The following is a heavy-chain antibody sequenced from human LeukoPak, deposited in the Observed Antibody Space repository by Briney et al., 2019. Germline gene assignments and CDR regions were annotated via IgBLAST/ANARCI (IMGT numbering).Heavy chain of an antibody. V-gene: IGHV3-53*01. J-gene: IGHJ4*02. Sequence: GGSLRLSCAASGFTVSSDHMSWVRQAPGKGLEWVSVIYAGGSTYYADSVKGRFTISRDNSKNTLYLQMNSLRAEDTAVYYCAKRESSGWVDCWGQGTLVTVSS. D-gene: IGHD6-19*01. CDR3: AKRESSGWVDC. CDR1: GFTVSSDH. CDR2: IYAGGST.